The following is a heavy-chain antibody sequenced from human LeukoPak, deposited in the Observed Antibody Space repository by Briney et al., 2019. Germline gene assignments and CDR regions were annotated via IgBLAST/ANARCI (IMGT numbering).Heavy chain of an antibody. J-gene: IGHJ6*03. Sequence: PGGSLSLSCAVSGFAVSSNYMSWVRQAPGKGLEWVSVIYSGGSTYYSDSVKGRFTISRDNSKITLYLQMNSLRAEDTAVYYCARDRSGYDLNARFYYYYMDVWGKGTTVTVSS. V-gene: IGHV3-53*01. D-gene: IGHD5-12*01. CDR3: ARDRSGYDLNARFYYYYMDV. CDR1: GFAVSSNY. CDR2: IYSGGST.